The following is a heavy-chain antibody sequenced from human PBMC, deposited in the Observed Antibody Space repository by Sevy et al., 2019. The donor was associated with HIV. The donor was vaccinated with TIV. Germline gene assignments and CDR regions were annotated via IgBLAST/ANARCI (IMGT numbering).Heavy chain of an antibody. CDR1: GYTFTSYD. J-gene: IGHJ3*02. D-gene: IGHD2-8*01. CDR2: MNPNSGNT. V-gene: IGHV1-8*01. CDR3: ARVSFRGDCTNGVCYVAPDAFDI. Sequence: ASVKVSCKASGYTFTSYDINWVRQATGQGLEWMGWMNPNSGNTGYAQKFQGRVTMTRNTSISTAYMELSSLRSEDTAVYYCARVSFRGDCTNGVCYVAPDAFDIWGQGTMVTVSS.